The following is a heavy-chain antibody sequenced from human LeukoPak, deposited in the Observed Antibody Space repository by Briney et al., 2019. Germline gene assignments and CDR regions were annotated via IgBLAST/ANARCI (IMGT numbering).Heavy chain of an antibody. V-gene: IGHV7-4-1*02. D-gene: IGHD1-26*01. J-gene: IGHJ4*02. CDR3: ARGQWELPQGR. CDR1: GYTFTSYA. CDR2: INTNPGNP. Sequence: ASVKVSCKASGYTFTSYALYWVRQAPRQGLEGMGLINTNPGNPTYAQGSTGRFVFSLDTSVSTAYLQISSLKADDTAVYYCARGQWELPQGRWDQGTLVTVSS.